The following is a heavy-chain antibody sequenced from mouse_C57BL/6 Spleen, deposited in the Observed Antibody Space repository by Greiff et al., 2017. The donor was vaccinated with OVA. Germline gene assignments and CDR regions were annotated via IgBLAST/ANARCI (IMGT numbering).Heavy chain of an antibody. V-gene: IGHV1-66*01. D-gene: IGHD4-1*01. CDR2: IYPGSGNT. Sequence: VQRVESGPELVKPGASVKISCKASGYSFTSYYIHWVKQRPGQGLEWIGWIYPGSGNTKYNEKFKGKATLTADKSSSTAYMQLSSLTSEDCAVYCCAGEGALGGYWGQGTTLTVSS. CDR3: AGEGALGGY. CDR1: GYSFTSYY. J-gene: IGHJ2*01.